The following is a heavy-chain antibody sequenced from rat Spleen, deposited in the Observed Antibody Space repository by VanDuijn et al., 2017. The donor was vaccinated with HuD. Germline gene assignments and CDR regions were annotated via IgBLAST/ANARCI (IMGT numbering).Heavy chain of an antibody. CDR2: ISYSGST. J-gene: IGHJ2*01. D-gene: IGHD1-2*01. V-gene: IGHV3-1*01. CDR3: ARSASSYIFDY. CDR1: GHSITSSY. Sequence: EVQLQESGPGPVKVSESLSLTCSVTGHSITSSYRWNWIRKFPGNKMEWIGHISYSGSTSYNPSLKSRISINRDTSKNQFFLQLNSVTTEDTATYYCARSASSYIFDYWGQGVMVTVSS.